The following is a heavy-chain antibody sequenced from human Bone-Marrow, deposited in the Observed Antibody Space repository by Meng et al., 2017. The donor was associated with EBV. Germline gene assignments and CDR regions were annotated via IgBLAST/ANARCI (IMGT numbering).Heavy chain of an antibody. CDR2: IIPIFGTA. Sequence: QGQVGQSGAGVKKPGSSVKVSCKASGGTFSSYAISWVRQAPGQGLEWMGGIIPIFGTANYAQKFQGRVTITADESTSTAYMELSSLRSEDTAVYYCARDCSGSYNNWFDPWGQGTLVTVSS. V-gene: IGHV1-69*01. CDR3: ARDCSGSYNNWFDP. CDR1: GGTFSSYA. J-gene: IGHJ5*02. D-gene: IGHD1-26*01.